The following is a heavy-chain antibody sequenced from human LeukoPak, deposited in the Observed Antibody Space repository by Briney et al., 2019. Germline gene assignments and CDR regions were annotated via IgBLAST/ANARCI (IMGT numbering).Heavy chain of an antibody. CDR3: ARRSGYGDYVKAWGGPYYCGMDV. CDR2: IYPGDSDT. CDR1: GYSFTIYW. D-gene: IGHD4-17*01. J-gene: IGHJ6*02. Sequence: GGSLRLSCRSFGYSFTIYWIGWVRQMPGKGLEWMGIIYPGDSDTRYSPSFQGQVIISADKSLGTAYLQWSSLKAPNTAIYACARRSGYGDYVKAWGGPYYCGMDVWGQGTTVTVSS. V-gene: IGHV5-51*01.